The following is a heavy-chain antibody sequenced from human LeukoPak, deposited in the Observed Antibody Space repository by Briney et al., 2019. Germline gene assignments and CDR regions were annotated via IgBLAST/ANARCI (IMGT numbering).Heavy chain of an antibody. J-gene: IGHJ3*02. D-gene: IGHD5-18*01. V-gene: IGHV3-30-3*01. CDR3: AKEISRGGFLYSYDHAFDI. Sequence: GSLRLSCAASGFTFSSYAMHWVRQAPGKRLEWVAVISYDGSNKYYADSVEGRFTISRDNAKNTLSLQMNSLRAEDTALYYCAKEISRGGFLYSYDHAFDIWGQGTMVTVSS. CDR2: ISYDGSNK. CDR1: GFTFSSYA.